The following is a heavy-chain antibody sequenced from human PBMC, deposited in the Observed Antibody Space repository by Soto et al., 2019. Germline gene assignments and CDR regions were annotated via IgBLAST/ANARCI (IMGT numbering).Heavy chain of an antibody. CDR3: ARDTTLQDDYYFDY. CDR2: RSYDGRTK. V-gene: IGHV3-30*03. J-gene: IGHJ4*02. Sequence: QVQLVESGGGVVQPGTSLRLSCAASGFIFSTKAMHWVRQAPGKGLGWVAIRSYDGRTKYYADSVKGRFTSARDNYKDTLYLQMNTLRDEDTAVYYCARDTTLQDDYYFDYWGQGTLVTVSS. D-gene: IGHD1-1*01. CDR1: GFIFSTKA.